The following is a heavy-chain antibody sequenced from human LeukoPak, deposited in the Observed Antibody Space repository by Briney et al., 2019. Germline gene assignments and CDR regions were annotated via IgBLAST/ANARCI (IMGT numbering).Heavy chain of an antibody. CDR2: ISNDGTST. D-gene: IGHD3-10*01. J-gene: IGHJ5*01. CDR3: ATGWFGPDS. CDR1: ILVYRRHS. V-gene: IGHV3-74*01. Sequence: GGSLRLSYAASILVYRRHSMHSVSQAPGKGLVWVSGISNDGTSTTYADSVKGRFTISRDNAKNTLYLQMHSLRAEDTAVYSCATGWFGPDSCGQGTLVTVSS.